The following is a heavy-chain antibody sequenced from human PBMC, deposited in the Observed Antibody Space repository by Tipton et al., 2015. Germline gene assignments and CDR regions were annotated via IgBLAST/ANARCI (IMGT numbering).Heavy chain of an antibody. D-gene: IGHD4-23*01. CDR3: ARARGRPGGLFDS. CDR2: IQYSGST. Sequence: LRLSCSVSSDSISKYYWSWIRQPPGKELEWIGYIQYSGSTNYNPSLKSRVTISVDTSKTQFSLKMSSVTASDTAVYYCARARGRPGGLFDSWGQGILVTVSS. V-gene: IGHV4-59*01. J-gene: IGHJ4*02. CDR1: SDSISKYY.